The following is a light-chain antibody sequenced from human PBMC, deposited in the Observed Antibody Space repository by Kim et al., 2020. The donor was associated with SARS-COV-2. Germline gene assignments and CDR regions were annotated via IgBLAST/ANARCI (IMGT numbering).Light chain of an antibody. CDR1: QSVSRIY. V-gene: IGKV3-20*01. CDR2: GTS. J-gene: IGKJ2*02. CDR3: QQYSSSLGT. Sequence: PGEAPHLCCRPSQSVSRIYLAWYQQRLGQAPRLLIYGTSNRATGIPDRFSGSGSGTDFTLTISRLEPEDFAVYYCQQYSSSLGTFGQGTKLEIK.